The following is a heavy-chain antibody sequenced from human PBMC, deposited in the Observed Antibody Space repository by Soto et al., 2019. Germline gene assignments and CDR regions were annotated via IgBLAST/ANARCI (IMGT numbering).Heavy chain of an antibody. V-gene: IGHV4-31*03. Sequence: PSETLSLTCTVSGGSISSGVYYWTWIRQHPGKGLDWIGYIYYSGSTYYNPSLKSRVTISVDTSKNQFSLKLSSVTAADTAVYYCARTPEDTGRDPDYYAMDVWGQGTTVTVYS. CDR1: GGSISSGVYY. CDR2: IYYSGST. CDR3: ARTPEDTGRDPDYYAMDV. J-gene: IGHJ6*02.